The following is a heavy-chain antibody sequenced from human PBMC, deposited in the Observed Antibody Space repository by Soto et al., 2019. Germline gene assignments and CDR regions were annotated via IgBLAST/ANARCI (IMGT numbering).Heavy chain of an antibody. V-gene: IGHV1-69*02. D-gene: IGHD5-12*01. Sequence: QVQLVQSGAEVKKPGSSVKVSCKASGGTFSSYTISWVRQAPGQGLEWMGRIIPILGIANYAQKFQGRVTITADKSTSPAYMELSSLRSEDTAVYYCASRDGYNSYFDYWGQGTLVTVSS. CDR1: GGTFSSYT. J-gene: IGHJ4*02. CDR2: IIPILGIA. CDR3: ASRDGYNSYFDY.